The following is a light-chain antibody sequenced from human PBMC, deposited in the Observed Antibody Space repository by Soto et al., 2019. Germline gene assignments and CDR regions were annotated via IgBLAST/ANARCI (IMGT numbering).Light chain of an antibody. V-gene: IGKV3-20*01. CDR2: GAS. CDR3: QQYGSSPQT. CDR1: QSVSID. Sequence: EIVMTQSPATVPVSPGERVTLSCRASQSVSIDLAWYQQKPGQAPRLLIYGASSRATGIPDRFSGSGSGTDFTLTISRLEPEDFAVYYCQQYGSSPQTFGQGTKVDIK. J-gene: IGKJ1*01.